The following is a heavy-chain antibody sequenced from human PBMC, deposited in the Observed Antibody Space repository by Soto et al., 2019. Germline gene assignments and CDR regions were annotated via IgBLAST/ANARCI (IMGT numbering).Heavy chain of an antibody. D-gene: IGHD6-25*01. Sequence: ASVKVSCKASGYTFTSYDINWVRHATGQGLEWMGWMNPNSGNTGYAQKFQGRVTMTRNTSISTAYMELSSLRSEDTAVYYCARGAALPYYYYGMDVWGQGTTVTVSS. CDR3: ARGAALPYYYYGMDV. CDR2: MNPNSGNT. J-gene: IGHJ6*02. CDR1: GYTFTSYD. V-gene: IGHV1-8*01.